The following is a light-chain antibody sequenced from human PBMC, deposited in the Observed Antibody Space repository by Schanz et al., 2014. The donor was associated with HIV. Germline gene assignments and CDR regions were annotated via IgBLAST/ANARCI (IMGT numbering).Light chain of an antibody. Sequence: EIVLTQSPGTLSLSPGERVTLSCRASQSFSSSYLAWYQQKPGQAPRLLIYSASYRAPGVPARFSGSGSGTDFTLTISNLEPEDFAVYFCQYFGNSGGTFGGGTKVEIK. J-gene: IGKJ4*01. CDR2: SAS. CDR3: QYFGNSGGT. CDR1: QSFSSSY. V-gene: IGKV3-20*01.